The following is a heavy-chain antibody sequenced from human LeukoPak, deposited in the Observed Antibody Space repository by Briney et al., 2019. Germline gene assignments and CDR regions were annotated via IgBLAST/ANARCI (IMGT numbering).Heavy chain of an antibody. D-gene: IGHD6-19*01. V-gene: IGHV4-59*01. Sequence: PSETLSLTCTVYGGAISSYDWTWIRQRPGKGLEWIGYIYSSGSTNYNPSLKSRVTISVDTSKNQFSLKLNSVTAADTAMYYCARGSGWYFYWGQGTLVIVSS. CDR3: ARGSGWYFY. CDR2: IYSSGST. J-gene: IGHJ4*02. CDR1: GGAISSYD.